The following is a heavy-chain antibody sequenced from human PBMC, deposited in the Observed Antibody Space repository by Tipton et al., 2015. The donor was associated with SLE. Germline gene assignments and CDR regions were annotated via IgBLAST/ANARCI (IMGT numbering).Heavy chain of an antibody. V-gene: IGHV4-4*07. J-gene: IGHJ5*02. Sequence: TLSLTCTVFAVSLNNYYWSWIRQPAGKGLEWIGRIYTSGSTNYNPSLMSRVTMSVDTSKNQFSLKLNSVTAADTAVYYCARGQHQLGRFDPWGQGTLVTVSS. CDR2: IYTSGST. CDR1: AVSLNNYY. CDR3: ARGQHQLGRFDP. D-gene: IGHD1-1*01.